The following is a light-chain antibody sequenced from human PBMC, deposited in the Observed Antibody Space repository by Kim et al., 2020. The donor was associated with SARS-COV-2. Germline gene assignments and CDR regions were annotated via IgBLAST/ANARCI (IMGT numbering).Light chain of an antibody. CDR1: QSVNRNY. CDR3: QQYGSSRT. J-gene: IGKJ1*01. CDR2: GAS. V-gene: IGKV3-20*01. Sequence: LSPGERATRSCRASQSVNRNYLGWYQQKPGQAPRLLIYGASSRATGIPDRFSGSGSGTDFTLTISRLEPEDFAVYYCQQYGSSRTFGQGTKVDIK.